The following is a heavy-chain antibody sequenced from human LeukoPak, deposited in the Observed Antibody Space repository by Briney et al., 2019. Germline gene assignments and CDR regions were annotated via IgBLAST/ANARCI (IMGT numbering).Heavy chain of an antibody. Sequence: GGSLRLSCAASGFTFSDYSMNWIRQAPGKGLEWVSYIGRNGSTIYYADSVKGRFTMSRDNAKNSLWLQMNSLRSEDTAVYYCARGYYYYSLDVWGQGTTVTVSS. CDR1: GFTFSDYS. V-gene: IGHV3-11*01. CDR2: IGRNGSTI. CDR3: ARGYYYYSLDV. J-gene: IGHJ6*02.